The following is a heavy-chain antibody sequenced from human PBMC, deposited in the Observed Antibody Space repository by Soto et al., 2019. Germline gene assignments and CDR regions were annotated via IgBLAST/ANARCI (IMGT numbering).Heavy chain of an antibody. Sequence: PSETLSLTCAVSGGSISSSNWWSWVRQPPGKGLEWIGEIYHSGSTNYNPSLKSRVTISVDKSKNQFSLKLSPVTAADTAVYYCARYIGYSLLYYYYYYGMDVWGQGTTVTVSS. D-gene: IGHD4-4*01. CDR2: IYHSGST. J-gene: IGHJ6*02. CDR1: GGSISSSNW. V-gene: IGHV4-4*02. CDR3: ARYIGYSLLYYYYYYGMDV.